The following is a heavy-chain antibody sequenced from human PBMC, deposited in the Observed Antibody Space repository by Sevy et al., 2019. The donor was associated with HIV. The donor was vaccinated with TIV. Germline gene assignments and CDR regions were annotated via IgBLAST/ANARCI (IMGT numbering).Heavy chain of an antibody. J-gene: IGHJ4*02. Sequence: ASVKVSCKASGYTFSDYSIYWIRQAPGQGFEWMGWINAASGVTNFAQKFQRRVTMTRDTSINTAYMEVYRLTSDDTAVYHCARGGSDGNYWGQGTLVTVSS. CDR1: GYTFSDYS. CDR3: ARGGSDGNY. CDR2: INAASGVT. V-gene: IGHV1-2*02. D-gene: IGHD5-12*01.